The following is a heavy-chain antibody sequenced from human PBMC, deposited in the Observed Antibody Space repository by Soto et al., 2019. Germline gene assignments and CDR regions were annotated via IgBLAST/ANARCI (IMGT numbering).Heavy chain of an antibody. CDR2: INQSGSP. CDR1: TGAISSGNW. D-gene: IGHD1-26*01. V-gene: IGHV4-4*02. CDR3: ARDREAGSFSGFDY. Sequence: QVQLQESGPGLVKPSGTLSLTCAVSTGAISSGNWWSWVRQPPGKGLEWIGEINQSGSPNYTPSLNSRVTMSVDKSRGHFSLRLSSVTAADTAVYFCARDREAGSFSGFDYWGQGALVTVSS. J-gene: IGHJ4*02.